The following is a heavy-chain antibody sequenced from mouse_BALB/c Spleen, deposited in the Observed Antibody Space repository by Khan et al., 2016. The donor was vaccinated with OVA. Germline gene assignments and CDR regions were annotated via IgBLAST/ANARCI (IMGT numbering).Heavy chain of an antibody. CDR2: VSTGGHYT. V-gene: IGHV5-6*01. CDR1: GFTFSTYG. D-gene: IGHD1-1*01. CDR3: ARLAYYYDSEGFAY. J-gene: IGHJ3*01. Sequence: EVELVESGGDVVKPGGSLKLSCAASGFTFSTYGMSWVRQTPDKRLEWVATVSTGGHYTYYPDTMKGRFTISRDNAKNTLYLQMSSLKSEDTAMFDCARLAYYYDSEGFAYWGQGTLVTVSA.